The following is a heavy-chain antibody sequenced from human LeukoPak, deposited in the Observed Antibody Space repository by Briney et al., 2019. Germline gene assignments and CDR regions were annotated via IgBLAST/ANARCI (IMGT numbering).Heavy chain of an antibody. Sequence: SQTLSLTCTVSGGSINSGGYYWSWIRQPPGKGLEWIGSIYYSGTTYYNPSLKSRVTISVDTSKNQFSLQLSSVTAADTAVYYCARPRIGYYYYMDVWGKGTTVTVSS. CDR2: IYYSGTT. J-gene: IGHJ6*03. CDR3: ARPRIGYYYYMDV. V-gene: IGHV4-30-2*03. D-gene: IGHD2-15*01. CDR1: GGSINSGGYY.